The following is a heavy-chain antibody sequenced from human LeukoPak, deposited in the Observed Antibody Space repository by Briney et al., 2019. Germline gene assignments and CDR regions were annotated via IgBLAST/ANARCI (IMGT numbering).Heavy chain of an antibody. Sequence: PSETLSLTCAVSGASISSSIHYWGWVRQPPGKGLEWIGSVYYSGGTYYNPSLESRLTISVDTSNNRFSLKLKSVTAADTAVFYCARVTTGSTTLDSWGQGILVSVSS. V-gene: IGHV4-39*02. CDR2: VYYSGGT. CDR1: GASISSSIHY. J-gene: IGHJ5*01. CDR3: ARVTTGSTTLDS. D-gene: IGHD1-1*01.